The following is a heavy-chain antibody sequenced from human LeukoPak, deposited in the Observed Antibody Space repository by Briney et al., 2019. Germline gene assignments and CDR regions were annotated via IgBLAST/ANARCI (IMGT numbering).Heavy chain of an antibody. J-gene: IGHJ4*02. D-gene: IGHD6-13*01. V-gene: IGHV3-33*01. Sequence: GGSLRLSCAASGFTFSSYGMHWVRQAPGKGLEWVAVIWYDGSNKYYADSVKGRFTISRDNSKNTLYLQMNSLRAEVTAVYYCARDATGYSSPNYLDYWGQGTLVTVSS. CDR3: ARDATGYSSPNYLDY. CDR1: GFTFSSYG. CDR2: IWYDGSNK.